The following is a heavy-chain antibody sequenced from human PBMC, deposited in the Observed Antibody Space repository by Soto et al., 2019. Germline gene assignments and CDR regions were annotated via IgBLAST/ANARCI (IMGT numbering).Heavy chain of an antibody. D-gene: IGHD3-3*01. V-gene: IGHV1-69*06. CDR1: GGTFSSFINYP. J-gene: IGHJ4*02. CDR3: ARRDTSGFLRYFDN. Sequence: AVKVSCKSSGGTFSSFINYPINWVRQAPGQGLEWMGGIVPNVGTVNYAQKFRGKVTITADKSTGTAYMELSSLRSEDTALYYCARRDTSGFLRYFDNWGQGTQVTVSS. CDR2: IVPNVGTV.